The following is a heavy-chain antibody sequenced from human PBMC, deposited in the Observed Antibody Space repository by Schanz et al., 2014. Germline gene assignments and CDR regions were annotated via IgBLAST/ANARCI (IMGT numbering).Heavy chain of an antibody. CDR1: GFTFSSYS. J-gene: IGHJ4*02. D-gene: IGHD6-13*01. CDR2: ISSASSTI. CDR3: AKSQGSSFDS. Sequence: EVQLLESGGGLVQPGGSLRLSCAASGFTFSSYSMNWVRQAPGKGLEWVSYISSASSTINYADSVKGRFTISRDNFKGALYLQMSSLRAEDTAVYYCAKSQGSSFDSWGQGTLVTVSS. V-gene: IGHV3-48*01.